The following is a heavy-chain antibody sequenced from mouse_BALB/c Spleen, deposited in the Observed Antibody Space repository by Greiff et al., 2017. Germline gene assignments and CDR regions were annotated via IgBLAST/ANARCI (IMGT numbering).Heavy chain of an antibody. Sequence: EVKLMESGGGLVQPGGSRKLSCAASGFTFSSFGMHWVRQAPEKGLEWVAYISSGSSTIYYADTVKGRFTISRDNPKNTLFLQMTSLRSEDTAMYYCARLGVGYYFDYWGQGTTLTVSS. D-gene: IGHD1-1*02. CDR3: ARLGVGYYFDY. CDR1: GFTFSSFG. V-gene: IGHV5-17*02. CDR2: ISSGSSTI. J-gene: IGHJ2*01.